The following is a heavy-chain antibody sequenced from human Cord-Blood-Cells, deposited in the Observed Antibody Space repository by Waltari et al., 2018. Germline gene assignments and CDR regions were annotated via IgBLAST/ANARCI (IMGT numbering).Heavy chain of an antibody. D-gene: IGHD3-10*01. CDR1: GGSFSGYY. CDR3: ARGPSGSWFDP. Sequence: QVQLQQWGAGLLKPSETLSLTCAVYGGSFSGYYWSWIRQPPGKGLEWIGEINHSGSTNYNPSLKSRVTISVDTSKNQFSLKLSSVTAADTAVYYCARGPSGSWFDPWGQGTLVTVSS. V-gene: IGHV4-34*01. J-gene: IGHJ5*02. CDR2: INHSGST.